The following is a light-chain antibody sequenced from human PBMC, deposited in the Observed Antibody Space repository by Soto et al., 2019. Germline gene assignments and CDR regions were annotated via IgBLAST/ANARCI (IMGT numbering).Light chain of an antibody. V-gene: IGKV3-20*01. Sequence: EIVLTQSPGTLSLSPGERATLSCRASQSVSSKLAWYQQKPGQAPRLLIYGASSRATGIPDRFSGSGSGTDFTLTISRLEPEDSAVYYCQQYGSSPLTFGGGTKVEIK. CDR2: GAS. J-gene: IGKJ4*01. CDR3: QQYGSSPLT. CDR1: QSVSSK.